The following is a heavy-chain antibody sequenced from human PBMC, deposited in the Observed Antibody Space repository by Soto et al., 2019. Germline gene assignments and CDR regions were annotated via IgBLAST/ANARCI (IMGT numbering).Heavy chain of an antibody. J-gene: IGHJ6*02. CDR3: ARDRGYDAHDFYYNAMDV. CDR2: IGGVTNYI. CDR1: GFTFITYI. V-gene: IGHV3-21*01. D-gene: IGHD2-15*01. Sequence: EVQLVASGGGLVKPGGSLRLSCRASGFTFITYIMHWVRQAPGKGLERVASIGGVTNYINYADSVKGRFNISRDNAEKSLFLQMNSLRVDDTAVYFCARDRGYDAHDFYYNAMDVWGQGTTVTVSS.